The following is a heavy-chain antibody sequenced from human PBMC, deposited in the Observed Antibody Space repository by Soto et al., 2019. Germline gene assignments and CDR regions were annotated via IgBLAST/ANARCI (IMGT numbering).Heavy chain of an antibody. CDR2: IIPIFGTA. CDR1: GGTFSSYA. CDR3: ARMSSSPGHNWFDP. Sequence: QVQLVQSGAEVKKPGSSVKVSCKASGGTFSSYAISWVLQAPGQGLEWMGGIIPIFGTANYAQKFQGRVTITADESTSTAYMELSSLRSEDTAVYYCARMSSSPGHNWFDPWGQGTLVTVSS. D-gene: IGHD6-6*01. V-gene: IGHV1-69*01. J-gene: IGHJ5*02.